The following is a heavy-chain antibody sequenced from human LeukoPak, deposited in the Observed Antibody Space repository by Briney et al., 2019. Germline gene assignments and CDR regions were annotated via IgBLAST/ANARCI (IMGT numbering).Heavy chain of an antibody. CDR3: AKGVQYYYDSSGPPNWFDP. CDR1: GFTFSSYA. D-gene: IGHD3-22*01. Sequence: GWSLRLSCAASGFTFSSYAMSWVRQAPGKGLEWVSAISGCGGSTYYADSVKGRFTISRDNSKNTLYLQMNSLRAEDTAVYYCAKGVQYYYDSSGPPNWFDPWGQGTLVTVSS. V-gene: IGHV3-23*01. CDR2: ISGCGGST. J-gene: IGHJ5*02.